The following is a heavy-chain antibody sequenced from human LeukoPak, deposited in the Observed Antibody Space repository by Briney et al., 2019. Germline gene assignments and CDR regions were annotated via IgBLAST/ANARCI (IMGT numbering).Heavy chain of an antibody. V-gene: IGHV1-18*01. CDR3: ARVGLRYFDWYNWFDP. D-gene: IGHD3-9*01. Sequence: GASVKVSCKASGYTLYSYCISRVRQGPGPGVEWMGWVSAYNGNTNYAQKLQGRVTMTTDTSTSTAYMELRSLRSDDTAVYYCARVGLRYFDWYNWFDPWGQGTLVTVSS. J-gene: IGHJ5*02. CDR1: GYTLYSYC. CDR2: VSAYNGNT.